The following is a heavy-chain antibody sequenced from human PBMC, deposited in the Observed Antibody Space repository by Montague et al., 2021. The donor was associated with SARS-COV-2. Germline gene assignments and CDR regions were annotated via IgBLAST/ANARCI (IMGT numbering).Heavy chain of an antibody. J-gene: IGHJ5*02. V-gene: IGHV4-59*08. Sequence: SETLSLTCTVSGGSTASHYWNWIRQSPGRRPEWIGYVYYNGDTKYNPSLQSRVTISIDTSENQFSLRLNSVTAAGTAVYFCARRLTGLEPPFDPWGQGTLVIVSS. CDR1: GGSTASHY. CDR3: ARRLTGLEPPFDP. D-gene: IGHD1-1*01. CDR2: VYYNGDT.